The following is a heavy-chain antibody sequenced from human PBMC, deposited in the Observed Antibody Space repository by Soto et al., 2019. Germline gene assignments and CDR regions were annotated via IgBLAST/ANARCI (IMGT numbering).Heavy chain of an antibody. J-gene: IGHJ4*02. CDR1: GGTFSSYA. CDR2: IIPIFGTA. D-gene: IGHD6-13*01. CDR3: ARAPPAAAGAYYFDY. V-gene: IGHV1-69*01. Sequence: QVQLVQSGAEVKKPGSSVKVSCKASGGTFSSYAISWVRQAPGQGLEWMGGIIPIFGTANYAQKFQGRVTITADESTSTADMELSSLRSEDTAVYYCARAPPAAAGAYYFDYWGQGTLVTVSS.